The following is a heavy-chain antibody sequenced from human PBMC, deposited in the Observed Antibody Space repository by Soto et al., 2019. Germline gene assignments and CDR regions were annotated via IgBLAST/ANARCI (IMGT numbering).Heavy chain of an antibody. Sequence: GGSLRLSCAASGFTFSNAWMSWVRQAPGKGLEWVGRIKSKTDGGTTDYAAPVKGRFTISRDDSKNTLYLQMNSLKTEDTAVYYCSTDGSYYYDSSGYAFDIWGQGTMVTVSS. D-gene: IGHD3-22*01. CDR3: STDGSYYYDSSGYAFDI. CDR1: GFTFSNAW. J-gene: IGHJ3*02. V-gene: IGHV3-15*01. CDR2: IKSKTDGGTT.